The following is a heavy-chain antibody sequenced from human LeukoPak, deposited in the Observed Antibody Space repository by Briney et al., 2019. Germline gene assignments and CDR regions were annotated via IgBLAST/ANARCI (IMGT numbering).Heavy chain of an antibody. V-gene: IGHV4-39*07. Sequence: SETLSLTCTVSGGSISSSSYYWGWIRQPPGKGLEWIGSIYYSGSTYYNPSLKSRVTISVDTSKNQFSLKLSSVTAADTAVYYCARGGDIVLMVYAATSTFDYWGQGTLVTVSS. J-gene: IGHJ4*02. CDR2: IYYSGST. CDR3: ARGGDIVLMVYAATSTFDY. D-gene: IGHD2-8*01. CDR1: GGSISSSSYY.